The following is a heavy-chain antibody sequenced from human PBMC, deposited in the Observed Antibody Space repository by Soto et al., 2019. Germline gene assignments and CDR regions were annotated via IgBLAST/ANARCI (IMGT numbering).Heavy chain of an antibody. V-gene: IGHV3-30-3*01. CDR3: ARDNSSSFDY. J-gene: IGHJ4*02. D-gene: IGHD6-6*01. Sequence: QVQLVESGGGVVQPGRSLRLSCAASGFTFSSYAMHWVRQAPGKWLEWVAVISYDGSNKYYADSVKGRFTISRDNSKNTLYLQMNSLRAEDTAVYYCARDNSSSFDYWGQGTLVTVSS. CDR2: ISYDGSNK. CDR1: GFTFSSYA.